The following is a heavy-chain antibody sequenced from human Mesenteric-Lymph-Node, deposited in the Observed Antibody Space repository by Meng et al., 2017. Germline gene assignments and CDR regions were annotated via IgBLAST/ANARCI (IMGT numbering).Heavy chain of an antibody. CDR1: GYTFTSYG. D-gene: IGHD6-13*01. CDR2: ISAYNGNT. J-gene: IGHJ3*02. Sequence: ASVKVSCKASGYTFTSYGISWVRQAPGQGLEWMGWISAYNGNTNYAQRLQGRVTMTTDTSTSTAYMELRSLRSDDTAVYYCARDWDSSSWYSDAFDIWGQGTMVTVSS. V-gene: IGHV1-18*01. CDR3: ARDWDSSSWYSDAFDI.